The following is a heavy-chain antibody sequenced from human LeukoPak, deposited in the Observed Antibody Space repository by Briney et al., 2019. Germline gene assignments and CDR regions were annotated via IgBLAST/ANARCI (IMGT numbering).Heavy chain of an antibody. CDR1: GGSISSSSYY. J-gene: IGHJ2*01. CDR3: ARARGEAYYYDSSGYYLGRWYFDL. CDR2: IYYSGST. Sequence: PSETLSLTCTVSGGSISSSSYYWGWIRQPPGKGLEWIGSIYYSGSTYYNPSLKSRVTISVDTSKNQFPLKLSSVTAADTAVYYCARARGEAYYYDSSGYYLGRWYFDLWGRGTLVTVSS. V-gene: IGHV4-39*06. D-gene: IGHD3-22*01.